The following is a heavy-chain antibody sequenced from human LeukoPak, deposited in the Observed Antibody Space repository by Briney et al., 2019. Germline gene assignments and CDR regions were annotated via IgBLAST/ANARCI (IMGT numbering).Heavy chain of an antibody. V-gene: IGHV1-18*01. D-gene: IGHD6-6*01. CDR1: GYTFTSYG. CDR3: ARVLRAAARPGLREYYYYMDV. Sequence: ASVKVSCKASGYTFTSYGISWVRQAPGQGLEWMGWISAYNGNTNYAQKLQGRVTMTTDTSTSTAYMELRSLRSDDTAVYYCARVLRAAARPGLREYYYYMDVWGKGTTVTVSS. CDR2: ISAYNGNT. J-gene: IGHJ6*03.